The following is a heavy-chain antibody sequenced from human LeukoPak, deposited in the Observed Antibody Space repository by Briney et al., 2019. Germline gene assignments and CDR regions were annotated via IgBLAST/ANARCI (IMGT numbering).Heavy chain of an antibody. CDR2: INPSGGTT. CDR1: GYTFTSYY. V-gene: IGHV1-46*01. CDR3: ARGLRGSSGWYGFDY. Sequence: ASVKVSCKASGYTFTSYYMHWVRQAPGQGLEWMGIINPSGGTTAYAQKFQGRVTMTRDTSTSTVYMELSSLRSEDTAVYYSARGLRGSSGWYGFDYWGQGTLVTVSS. J-gene: IGHJ4*02. D-gene: IGHD6-19*01.